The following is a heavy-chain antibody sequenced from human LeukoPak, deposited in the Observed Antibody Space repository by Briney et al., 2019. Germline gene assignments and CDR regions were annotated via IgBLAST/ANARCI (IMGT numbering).Heavy chain of an antibody. J-gene: IGHJ1*01. CDR3: ARGPAHIVVIPAAQGYFQH. CDR1: GGSFSGYY. CDR2: INHSGST. V-gene: IGHV4-34*01. Sequence: PSETLSLTCAVYGGSFSGYYWSWIRQPPGKGLEWIGEINHSGSTNYNPSLRSRVTISVDTSKNQFSLKLSSVTAAHTAVYYCARGPAHIVVIPAAQGYFQHWGQGTLVTVSS. D-gene: IGHD2-2*01.